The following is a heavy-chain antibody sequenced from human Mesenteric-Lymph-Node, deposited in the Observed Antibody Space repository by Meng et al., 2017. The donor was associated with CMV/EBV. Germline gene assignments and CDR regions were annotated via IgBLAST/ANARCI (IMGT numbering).Heavy chain of an antibody. CDR2: INWNGGRT. J-gene: IGHJ2*01. CDR3: ARARVVSLWYFDH. Sequence: GESLKISCAASGFTFDDYGMSWVRQAPGKGLEWVSGINWNGGRTGYADSVKGRFTISRDKDKNSLYLQMNSLRAEDTALYYCARARVVSLWYFDHWGRGTLVTVSS. V-gene: IGHV3-20*04. CDR1: GFTFDDYG. D-gene: IGHD2-21*01.